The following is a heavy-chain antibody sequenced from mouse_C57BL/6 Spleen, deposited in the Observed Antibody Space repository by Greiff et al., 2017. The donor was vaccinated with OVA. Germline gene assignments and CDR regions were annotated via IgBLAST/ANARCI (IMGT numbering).Heavy chain of an antibody. J-gene: IGHJ3*01. CDR2: ISDGGSYT. D-gene: IGHD2-9*01. V-gene: IGHV5-4*01. CDR3: ARDPPYYGYDGFAY. Sequence: EVKLMESGGGLVKPGGSLKLSCAASGFTFSSYAMSWVRQTPEKRLEWVATISDGGSYTYYPDNVKGRFTISRDNAKNNLYLQMSHLKSEDTAMYYCARDPPYYGYDGFAYWGQGTLVTVSA. CDR1: GFTFSSYA.